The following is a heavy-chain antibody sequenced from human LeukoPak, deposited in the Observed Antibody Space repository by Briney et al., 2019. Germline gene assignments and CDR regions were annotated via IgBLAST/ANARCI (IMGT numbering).Heavy chain of an antibody. CDR2: ILSSGST. CDR1: SVSIGSDNYL. V-gene: IGHV4-61*02. Sequence: SQTLSLTCTLSSVSIGSDNYLWSWVRQPAGKGLEWIGRILSSGSTNYNPSLRSRVTFSMDTSKNKFSLHLISVTAADTAVYYCAVRKFGYPFDIWGQGTMVTVSS. D-gene: IGHD3-10*01. CDR3: AVRKFGYPFDI. J-gene: IGHJ3*02.